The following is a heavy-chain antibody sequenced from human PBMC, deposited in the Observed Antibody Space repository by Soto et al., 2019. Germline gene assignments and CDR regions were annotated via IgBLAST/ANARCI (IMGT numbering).Heavy chain of an antibody. CDR2: ISYDGSNK. CDR1: GFTFNSYA. D-gene: IGHD6-6*01. V-gene: IGHV3-30-3*01. CDR3: ARDLVSSRVNWFDP. Sequence: GWSLRLSCAASGFTFNSYAMHWVRQAPGKGLEWVAVISYDGSNKYYADSVKGRFTISRDNSKNTLYLQMNSLRAEDTAVYYCARDLVSSRVNWFDPWGQGTLVTVSS. J-gene: IGHJ5*02.